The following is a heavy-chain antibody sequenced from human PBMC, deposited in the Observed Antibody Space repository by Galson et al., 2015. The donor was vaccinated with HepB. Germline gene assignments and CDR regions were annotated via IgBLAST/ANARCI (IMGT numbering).Heavy chain of an antibody. CDR1: GYTFSTYS. J-gene: IGHJ5*02. CDR3: ARGALVAVVGGTQNDWFAP. CDR2: ISPYNRDA. D-gene: IGHD2-15*01. V-gene: IGHV1-18*01. Sequence: SVKVSCKASGYTFSTYSITWVRQAPGQGLEWMGWISPYNRDAKYARKVQGRVTMTTDKFTSTAYMELRSLRSDDTAVYYCARGALVAVVGGTQNDWFAPWGQGTLVTVSS.